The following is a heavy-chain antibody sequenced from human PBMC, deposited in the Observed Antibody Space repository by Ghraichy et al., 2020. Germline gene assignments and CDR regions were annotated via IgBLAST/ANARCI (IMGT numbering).Heavy chain of an antibody. CDR2: IYYSGST. CDR3: ARRVLFGSGSYYDAFDI. D-gene: IGHD3-10*01. CDR1: GGSISSSSYY. V-gene: IGHV4-39*01. J-gene: IGHJ3*02. Sequence: SETLSLTCTVSGGSISSSSYYWGWIRQPPGKGLEWIGSIYYSGSTYYNPSLKSRVTISVDTSKNQFSLKLSSVTAADTAVYYCARRVLFGSGSYYDAFDIWGQGTMVTVSS.